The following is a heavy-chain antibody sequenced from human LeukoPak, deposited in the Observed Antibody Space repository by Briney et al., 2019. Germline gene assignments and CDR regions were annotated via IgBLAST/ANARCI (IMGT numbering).Heavy chain of an antibody. J-gene: IGHJ4*02. CDR3: GTSRTVTIGLVGGFDY. Sequence: DSVKGRFTISRDNSKNTLYLQMNSLRAEDTAVYYCGTSRTVTIGLVGGFDYWGQGTLVTVSS. V-gene: IGHV3-30*03. D-gene: IGHD4-17*01.